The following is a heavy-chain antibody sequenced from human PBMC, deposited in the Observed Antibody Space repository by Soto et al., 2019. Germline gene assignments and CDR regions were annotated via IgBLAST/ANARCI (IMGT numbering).Heavy chain of an antibody. D-gene: IGHD2-15*01. CDR3: ARDRVVAANNWFDP. V-gene: IGHV1-69*13. CDR1: GGTFSRYA. J-gene: IGHJ5*02. Sequence: SVKVSCKASGGTFSRYAISWVRQAPGQGLEWMGGIIPIFGTANYAQKFQGRVTITADESTSTAYMELSSLRSEDTAVYYCARDRVVAANNWFDPWGQGTLVTVSS. CDR2: IIPIFGTA.